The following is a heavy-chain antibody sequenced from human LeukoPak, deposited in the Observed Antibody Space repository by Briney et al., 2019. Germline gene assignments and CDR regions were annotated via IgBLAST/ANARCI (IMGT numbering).Heavy chain of an antibody. CDR3: TYYDILTGHGQAH. CDR2: INSDGSST. D-gene: IGHD3-9*01. V-gene: IGHV3-74*01. Sequence: TGGSLRLSCAASGFTFSSYWMHWVRQAPGKGLVWVSRINSDGSSTSYADSVKGRFTISRDNAKNTLYLQMNSLRAEDTAVYYCTYYDILTGHGQAHWGQGTLVTVSS. CDR1: GFTFSSYW. J-gene: IGHJ4*02.